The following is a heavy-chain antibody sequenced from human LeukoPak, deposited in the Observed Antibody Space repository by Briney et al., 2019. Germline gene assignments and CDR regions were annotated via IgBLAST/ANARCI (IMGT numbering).Heavy chain of an antibody. Sequence: GASLRLSCAASGFTFSNYAMTWVRQAPGKGLECVSDVSGSGGTTYYADSVKGRFTISRDNSKNTLYLQMNSLTAEDTAVNYCAKTLWGGFDYWGQGILVTVSS. CDR1: GFTFSNYA. V-gene: IGHV3-23*01. J-gene: IGHJ4*02. CDR2: VSGSGGTT. D-gene: IGHD3-16*01. CDR3: AKTLWGGFDY.